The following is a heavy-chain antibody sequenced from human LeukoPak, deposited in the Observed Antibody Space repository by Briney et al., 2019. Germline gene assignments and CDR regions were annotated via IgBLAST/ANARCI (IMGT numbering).Heavy chain of an antibody. CDR3: ARDQEYCSGGSCRYYYYYYGMDV. CDR1: GFTFSSYS. D-gene: IGHD2-15*01. J-gene: IGHJ6*02. CDR2: IFISISTI. Sequence: RGSLRLSCAASGFTFSSYSMNSGRHAPGKGLEWVSYIFISISTIYSADSVKGRFTISRDNAKNSLYLQMNSLRDEDTAVYYCARDQEYCSGGSCRYYYYYYGMDVWGQGTTVTVSS. V-gene: IGHV3-48*02.